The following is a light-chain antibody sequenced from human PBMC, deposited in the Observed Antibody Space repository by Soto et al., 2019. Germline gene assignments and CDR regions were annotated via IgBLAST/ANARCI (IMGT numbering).Light chain of an antibody. CDR1: QSVSNNY. J-gene: IGKJ3*01. CDR3: QQYGSSRGFT. V-gene: IGKV3-20*01. Sequence: EIVLTQSPGTLSLSPGERATLSCRASQSVSNNYLAWYQQKPGQAPRLLIYGASSRATGIPDRFSGSGSGTDFTLTISRLEPEDFAVYYCQQYGSSRGFTFGPGTKVD. CDR2: GAS.